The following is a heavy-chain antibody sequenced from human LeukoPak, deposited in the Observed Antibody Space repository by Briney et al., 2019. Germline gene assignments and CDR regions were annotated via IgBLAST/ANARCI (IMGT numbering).Heavy chain of an antibody. CDR3: ARDRGPYCSSTSCYYNWFDP. J-gene: IGHJ5*02. CDR2: IIPILGIA. V-gene: IGHV1-69*04. CDR1: GGTFSSYA. D-gene: IGHD2-2*01. Sequence: SVKVSCKASGGTFSSYAISWVRQAPGQGLEWMGRIIPILGIANYAQKFQGRVTITADKSMSTAYMELSSLRSEDTAVYYCARDRGPYCSSTSCYYNWFDPWGQGALVTVSS.